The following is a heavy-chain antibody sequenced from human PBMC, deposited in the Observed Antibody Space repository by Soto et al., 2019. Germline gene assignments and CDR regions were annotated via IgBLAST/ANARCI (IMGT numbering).Heavy chain of an antibody. CDR2: ISGSGGST. CDR1: GFTFRSYS. D-gene: IGHD6-13*01. Sequence: GSLMLSCAASGFTFRSYSMIWVRQAPGNGLEWVSAISGSGGSTYYADSVKGRFTISRDNSKNTLYLQMNSLRAEDTSVYYCAKKAAAGFDYWGQGTMVTVSS. CDR3: AKKAAAGFDY. V-gene: IGHV3-23*01. J-gene: IGHJ4*02.